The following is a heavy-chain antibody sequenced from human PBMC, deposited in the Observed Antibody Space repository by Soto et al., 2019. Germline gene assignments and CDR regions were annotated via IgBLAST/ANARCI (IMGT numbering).Heavy chain of an antibody. V-gene: IGHV1-69*13. CDR3: ARPRVADYGGNSGIRGADSYFDY. CDR2: IIPIFGTA. D-gene: IGHD4-17*01. J-gene: IGHJ4*02. CDR1: GGTFSSYA. Sequence: SVKVSCKASGGTFSSYAISWVRQAPGQGLEWMGGIIPIFGTANYAQKFQGRVTITADESTSTAYMELSSLRSEDTAVYYCARPRVADYGGNSGIRGADSYFDYWGQGTLVTVSS.